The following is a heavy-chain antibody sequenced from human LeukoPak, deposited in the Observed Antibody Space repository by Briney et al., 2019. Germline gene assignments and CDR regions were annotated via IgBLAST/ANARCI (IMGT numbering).Heavy chain of an antibody. CDR3: ARDSNSYGYGSFDY. Sequence: SETLSLTCTVSGGSISGNYYWSWIRPPAGKGLEWIGRIYARGSTNYNPSLKSRVTISVDTSKNQFSLNLSSVTAADTAVYFCARDSNSYGYGSFDYWGQGTLVTVSS. J-gene: IGHJ4*02. CDR2: IYARGST. V-gene: IGHV4-61*02. CDR1: GGSISGNYY. D-gene: IGHD5-18*01.